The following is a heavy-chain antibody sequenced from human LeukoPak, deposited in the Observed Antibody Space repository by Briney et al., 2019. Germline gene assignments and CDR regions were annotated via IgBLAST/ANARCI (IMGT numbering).Heavy chain of an antibody. CDR1: GGSISSGSYY. CDR3: ARMGVRGVIGDSFDY. D-gene: IGHD3-10*01. V-gene: IGHV4-61*02. CDR2: IYTSGST. Sequence: SQTLSLTCTVSGGSISSGSYYWSWIRQPAGKGLEWIGRIYTSGSTNYNPSLKSRVTISVDTSKNQFSLKLSSVTAADTAVYYCARMGVRGVIGDSFDYWGQGTLVTVSS. J-gene: IGHJ4*02.